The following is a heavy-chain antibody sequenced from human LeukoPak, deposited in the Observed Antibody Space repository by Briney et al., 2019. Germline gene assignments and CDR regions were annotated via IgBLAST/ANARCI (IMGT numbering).Heavy chain of an antibody. CDR1: GYTFTSYA. CDR3: ARVPNVAAVAGRYYFDY. V-gene: IGHV7-4-1*02. CDR2: INTNTGNP. Sequence: ASVKVSCKASGYTFTSYAMNWVRQAPGQGLEWMGWINTNTGNPTYAQGFTGRFVFSLDTSVSTAYLQISSLKAEDTAVYYCARVPNVAAVAGRYYFDYWGQGTLVTVSS. J-gene: IGHJ4*02. D-gene: IGHD6-19*01.